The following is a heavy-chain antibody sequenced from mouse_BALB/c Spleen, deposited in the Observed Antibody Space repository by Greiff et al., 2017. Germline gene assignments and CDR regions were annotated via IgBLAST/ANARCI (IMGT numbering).Heavy chain of an antibody. Sequence: DVQLVESGGGLVQPGGSRKLSCAASGFTFSSFGMHWVRQAPEKGLEWVAYISSGSSTIYYADTVKGRFTISRDNPKNTLFLQMTSLRSEDTAMYYCARWHYGSTSYYAMDYWGQGTSVTVSS. V-gene: IGHV5-17*02. CDR3: ARWHYGSTSYYAMDY. CDR1: GFTFSSFG. CDR2: ISSGSSTI. D-gene: IGHD1-1*01. J-gene: IGHJ4*01.